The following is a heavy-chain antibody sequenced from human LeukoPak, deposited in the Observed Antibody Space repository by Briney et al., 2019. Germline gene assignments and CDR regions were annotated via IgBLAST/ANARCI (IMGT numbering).Heavy chain of an antibody. CDR1: GYSISSGYY. Sequence: SETLSLTCTVSGYSISSGYYWGWIRQPPGKGLEWIGSIYHSGSTYYNPSLKSRVTISVDTSKNQFSLKLSSVTAADTAVYYCARVGYGSGSYYYYYYMDVWGKGTTVTVSS. J-gene: IGHJ6*03. D-gene: IGHD3-10*01. V-gene: IGHV4-38-2*02. CDR3: ARVGYGSGSYYYYYYMDV. CDR2: IYHSGST.